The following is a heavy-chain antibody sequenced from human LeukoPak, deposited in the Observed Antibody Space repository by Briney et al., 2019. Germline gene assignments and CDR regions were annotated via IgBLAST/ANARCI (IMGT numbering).Heavy chain of an antibody. CDR1: GGSISSSSYY. CDR3: AREMGATIHY. J-gene: IGHJ4*02. Sequence: SETLSLTCTVSGGSISSSSYYWSWIRQPAGKGLEWIGRIYTSGSTNYNPSLNSRVTISVDTSKNQSSLKLSSVTAADTAVYYCAREMGATIHYWGQGTLVTVSS. CDR2: IYTSGST. D-gene: IGHD1-26*01. V-gene: IGHV4-61*02.